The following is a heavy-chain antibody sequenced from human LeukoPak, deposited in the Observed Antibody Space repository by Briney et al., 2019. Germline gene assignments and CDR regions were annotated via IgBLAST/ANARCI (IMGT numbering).Heavy chain of an antibody. CDR3: ARGGVITPPDY. D-gene: IGHD3-10*01. Sequence: GGSLRLSCAASGFTFSNYTMHWVRQAPGKGLVWVSRIKSDGITITYADSVKGRFTISRDNAKNTLYLQMNSLRAEDTAVYYCARGGVITPPDYWGQGTLVTVSS. J-gene: IGHJ4*02. V-gene: IGHV3-74*01. CDR2: IKSDGITI. CDR1: GFTFSNYT.